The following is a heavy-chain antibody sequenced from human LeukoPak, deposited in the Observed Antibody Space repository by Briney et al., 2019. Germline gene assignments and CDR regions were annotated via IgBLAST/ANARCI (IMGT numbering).Heavy chain of an antibody. CDR1: GFTFSSYG. CDR2: IYSGGST. V-gene: IGHV3-53*01. J-gene: IGHJ6*03. Sequence: GGSLRLSCAASGFTFSSYGMSCVRQAPGKGLEWVSVIYSGGSTYYADSVKGRFTISRDNSKNTLYLQMNSLRAEDTAVYYCARVRGMTGLYYYYYMDVWGKGTTVTISS. CDR3: ARVRGMTGLYYYYYMDV. D-gene: IGHD1-14*01.